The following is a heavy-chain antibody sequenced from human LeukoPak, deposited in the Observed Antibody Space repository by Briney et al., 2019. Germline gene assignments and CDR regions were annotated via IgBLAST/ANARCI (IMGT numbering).Heavy chain of an antibody. CDR3: ARNGRVRRVVKDLFEY. J-gene: IGHJ4*02. Sequence: ASVKVSCKSSGYTFTGYYIHWVRQAPGQGLEWMGRVSPYNGNTYYSQRFQDRVIITKDTSTGTAYMDLRDLRTDDTAMYYCARNGRVRRVVKDLFEYWGQGTLVAVSS. CDR1: GYTFTGYY. V-gene: IGHV1-18*04. D-gene: IGHD3-10*01. CDR2: VSPYNGNT.